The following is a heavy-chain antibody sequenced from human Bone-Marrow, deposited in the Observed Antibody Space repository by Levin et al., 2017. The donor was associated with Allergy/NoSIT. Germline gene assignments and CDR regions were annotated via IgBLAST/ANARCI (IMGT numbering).Heavy chain of an antibody. V-gene: IGHV3-7*01. CDR2: INKEGDDP. Sequence: SCAASGFTLHSDWMTWVRQAPGKGLEWVANINKEGDDPGYADSVKGRFTIFRDNAKNSLYLQMSSLRVEDTAIYYCTRNLGHYRLDSWGQGTLVTVSS. J-gene: IGHJ4*02. D-gene: IGHD1-26*01. CDR3: TRNLGHYRLDS. CDR1: GFTLHSDW.